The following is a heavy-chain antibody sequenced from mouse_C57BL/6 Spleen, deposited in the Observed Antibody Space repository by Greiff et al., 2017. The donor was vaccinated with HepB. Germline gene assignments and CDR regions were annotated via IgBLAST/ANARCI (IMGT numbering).Heavy chain of an antibody. J-gene: IGHJ2*01. V-gene: IGHV3-6*01. CDR2: ISYDGSN. CDR3: ARDLITTVPFDY. Sequence: EVKLQESGPGLVKPSQSLSLTCSVTGYSITSGYYWNWIRQFPGNKLEWMGYISYDGSNNYNPSLKNRISITRDTSKNQFFLKLNSVTTEDTATYYCARDLITTVPFDYWGQGTTLTVSS. CDR1: GYSITSGYY. D-gene: IGHD1-1*01.